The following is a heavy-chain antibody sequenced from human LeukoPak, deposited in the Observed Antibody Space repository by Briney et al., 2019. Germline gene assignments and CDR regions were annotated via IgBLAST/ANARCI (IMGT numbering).Heavy chain of an antibody. CDR3: ARPQDFGLTGMNDFDI. CDR1: GYSFTSYW. CDR2: IYPGDSDT. J-gene: IGHJ3*02. V-gene: IGHV5-51*01. Sequence: GESLKISCKGSGYSFTSYWIGWVRPMPGKGLEWMGIIYPGDSDTKYSPSFKGQVTISADKSISTAYLQWSSLKASDTAMYYCARPQDFGLTGMNDFDIWGQGTMVTVSS. D-gene: IGHD7-27*01.